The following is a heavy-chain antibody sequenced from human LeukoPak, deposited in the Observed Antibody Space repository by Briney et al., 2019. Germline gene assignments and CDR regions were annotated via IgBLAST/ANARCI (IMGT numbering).Heavy chain of an antibody. CDR3: ARGNYGDYHFDY. CDR1: GFTFSSYA. D-gene: IGHD4-17*01. J-gene: IGHJ4*02. V-gene: IGHV3-64*02. CDR2: ISSNGGST. Sequence: GGSLRLSCAASGFTFSSYAMHWVGQAPGKGLEYVSAISSNGGSTYYADSVKGRFTISRDNSKNTLYLQMGSLRAEDMAVYYCARGNYGDYHFDYWGQGTLVTVSS.